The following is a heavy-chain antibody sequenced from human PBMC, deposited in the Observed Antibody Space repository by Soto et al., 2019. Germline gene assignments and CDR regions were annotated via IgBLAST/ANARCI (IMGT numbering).Heavy chain of an antibody. V-gene: IGHV3-73*01. Sequence: GGSLRLSCAASGFTFSGSAMHWVRQASGKGLEWVGRIRSKANSYATAYAAWVKGRFTISRDDSKNTAYLQMNSLKTEDTAVYYCTRPVYYDSSGYYPIEDVWGQGTTVTVSS. J-gene: IGHJ6*02. CDR2: IRSKANSYAT. CDR3: TRPVYYDSSGYYPIEDV. CDR1: GFTFSGSA. D-gene: IGHD3-22*01.